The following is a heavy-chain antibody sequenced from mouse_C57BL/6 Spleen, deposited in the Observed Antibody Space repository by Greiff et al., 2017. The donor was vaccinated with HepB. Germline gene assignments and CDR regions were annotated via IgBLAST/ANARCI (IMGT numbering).Heavy chain of an antibody. CDR3: AREGGYDEGNAMDY. Sequence: DVHLVESEGGLVQPGSSMKLSCTASGFTFSDYYMAWVRQVPEKGLEWVANINYDGSSTYYLDSLKSRFIISRDNAKNILYLQMSSLKSEDTATYYCAREGGYDEGNAMDYWGQGTSVTVSS. V-gene: IGHV5-16*01. J-gene: IGHJ4*01. D-gene: IGHD2-2*01. CDR1: GFTFSDYY. CDR2: INYDGSST.